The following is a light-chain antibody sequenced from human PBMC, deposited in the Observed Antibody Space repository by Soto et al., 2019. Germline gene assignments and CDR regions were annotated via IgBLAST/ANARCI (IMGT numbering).Light chain of an antibody. CDR2: DVS. V-gene: IGLV2-8*01. CDR3: SSYAGTNTVV. CDR1: SNDIGGYNS. J-gene: IGLJ2*01. Sequence: QSVLTQPPSASGSPGQSVTISCTGTSNDIGGYNSVSWYQQHSGKAPKLMISDVSKRPSGVPDRFSGSKSGNTASLTVSGLQADDEADYYCSSYAGTNTVVFGGGTKLTVL.